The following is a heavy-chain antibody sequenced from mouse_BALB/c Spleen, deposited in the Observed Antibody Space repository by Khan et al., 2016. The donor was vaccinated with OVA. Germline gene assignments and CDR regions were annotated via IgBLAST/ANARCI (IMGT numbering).Heavy chain of an antibody. D-gene: IGHD4-1*02. J-gene: IGHJ1*01. Sequence: QIQLVQSGPELKKPGETVKISCTASGYTFTNYGMNWVKQAPGKGLKWMGWINTYPGQPTYPDEFKGRFAFCLETSASTAYLQINNLNNDDTATYFWARSNSYWYFDVWGAGTTVIVAS. CDR3: ARSNSYWYFDV. V-gene: IGHV9-3-1*01. CDR2: INTYPGQP. CDR1: GYTFTNYG.